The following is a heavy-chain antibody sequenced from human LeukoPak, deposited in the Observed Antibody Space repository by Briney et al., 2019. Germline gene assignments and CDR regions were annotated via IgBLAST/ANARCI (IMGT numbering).Heavy chain of an antibody. CDR1: TFTFSDYY. D-gene: IGHD2-21*01. CDR2: ISSDGGAK. J-gene: IGHJ6*02. Sequence: PGGSLRLSCTASTFTFSDYYMTWIRQAPGRGLEWISFISSDGGAKYYADSLKGRFTISRDNSKKSLFLQMNSLRVEDTAIYYCARSKARIRSRTSKRIYNYYYGMDVWGQGTTVSVSS. CDR3: ARSKARIRSRTSKRIYNYYYGMDV. V-gene: IGHV3-11*01.